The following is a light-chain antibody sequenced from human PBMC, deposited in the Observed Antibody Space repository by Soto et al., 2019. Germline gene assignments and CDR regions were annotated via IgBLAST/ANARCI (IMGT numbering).Light chain of an antibody. CDR2: GAS. V-gene: IGKV3-15*01. CDR1: ERISNN. J-gene: IGKJ4*01. CDR3: QQYNNWPLT. Sequence: EIVMTQSPDTMSVSPGEGATLSCRASERISNNLAWYQQKRGQVPRLLIYGASTRATGIPDRFSGSGYGREFTLTISSLPSEDSSVYYCQQYNNWPLTFGGGTKVEI.